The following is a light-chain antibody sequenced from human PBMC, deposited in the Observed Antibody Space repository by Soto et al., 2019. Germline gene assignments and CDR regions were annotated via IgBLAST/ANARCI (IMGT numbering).Light chain of an antibody. Sequence: EIVMTQSPATLALSPGERATLSCRASQSVSRNLAWYQQKPGQAPSLLMFDASTRATGIPARFSRSGSGTVFTLTISSLQSADFAIYYCPQYNGWPPWTFGQGTKVEIK. CDR1: QSVSRN. CDR2: DAS. CDR3: PQYNGWPPWT. V-gene: IGKV3-15*01. J-gene: IGKJ1*01.